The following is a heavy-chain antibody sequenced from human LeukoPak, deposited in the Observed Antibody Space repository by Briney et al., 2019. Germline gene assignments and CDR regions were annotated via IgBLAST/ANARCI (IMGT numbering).Heavy chain of an antibody. Sequence: SETLSLTCTVSGGSISSYYWSWIRQPPGKGLEWIGYIYYSGSTNYNPSLKSRVTISVDTSKNQFSLKLSSVTAADTAVYYCARRYQPLFPGGYYMDVWGKGTTVTVSS. V-gene: IGHV4-59*01. J-gene: IGHJ6*03. CDR1: GGSISSYY. D-gene: IGHD2-2*01. CDR3: ARRYQPLFPGGYYMDV. CDR2: IYYSGST.